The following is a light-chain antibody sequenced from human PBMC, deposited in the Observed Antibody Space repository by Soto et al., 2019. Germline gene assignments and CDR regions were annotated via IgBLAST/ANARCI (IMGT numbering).Light chain of an antibody. Sequence: EVVLTQSPATLSLSPGERATLSCRASQNINSYLAWFQQKPGQAPRLLIYGASYRATGIPARFSGSGSGTDFTLTISSLEPADIALYYCQQRTKWPETFGQGTKLEI. CDR1: QNINSY. J-gene: IGKJ2*01. CDR2: GAS. V-gene: IGKV3-11*01. CDR3: QQRTKWPET.